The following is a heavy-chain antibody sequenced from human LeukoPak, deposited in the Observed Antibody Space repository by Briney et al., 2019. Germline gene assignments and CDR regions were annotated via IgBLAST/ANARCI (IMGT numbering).Heavy chain of an antibody. Sequence: SVKVSCKASGGTFSSYAISWVRQAPGQGLEWMGRIIPILGIANYAQKFQGRVTITADKSTSTAYMELRSLRSDDTAVYYCAREIGHNRYSSGWFPLDYWGQGTLVTVSS. CDR3: AREIGHNRYSSGWFPLDY. CDR2: IIPILGIA. CDR1: GGTFSSYA. J-gene: IGHJ4*02. D-gene: IGHD6-19*01. V-gene: IGHV1-69*04.